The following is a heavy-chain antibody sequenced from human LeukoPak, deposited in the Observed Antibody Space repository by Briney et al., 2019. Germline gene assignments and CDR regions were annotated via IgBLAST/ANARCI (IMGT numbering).Heavy chain of an antibody. Sequence: GGSLRLSCAASGFTFSSYSMNWVRQAPGKGLEWISYISSSSSTIYYADSVKGRFTISRDNAKNSLYLQMNSLRAEDTAVYYCARSDSSGYYGYYYYMDVWGKGTTVTVSS. J-gene: IGHJ6*03. D-gene: IGHD3-22*01. CDR1: GFTFSSYS. CDR2: ISSSSSTI. V-gene: IGHV3-48*01. CDR3: ARSDSSGYYGYYYYMDV.